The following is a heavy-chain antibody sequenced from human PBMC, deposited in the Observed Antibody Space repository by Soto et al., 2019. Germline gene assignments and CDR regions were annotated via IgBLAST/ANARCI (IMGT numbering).Heavy chain of an antibody. D-gene: IGHD6-6*01. Sequence: QLQLQESGSGLVKPSQTLSLTCAVSGGSISSGGYSWSWIRQPPGKGLEWIGYIYHSGSTYYNPSLKSRVTISVERSKHQFSLRLSSVTAADTAVYYCAGGIAARPLGYWGQGTLVTVSS. CDR3: AGGIAARPLGY. CDR2: IYHSGST. V-gene: IGHV4-30-2*01. CDR1: GGSISSGGYS. J-gene: IGHJ4*02.